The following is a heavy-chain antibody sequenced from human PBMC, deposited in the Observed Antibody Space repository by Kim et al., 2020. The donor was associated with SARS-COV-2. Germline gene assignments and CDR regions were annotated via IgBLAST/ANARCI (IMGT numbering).Heavy chain of an antibody. CDR1: GFTFSSYA. CDR2: IYSGGSST. V-gene: IGHV3-23*03. D-gene: IGHD6-13*01. CDR3: AKASSSSWYSFDP. Sequence: GGSLRLSCAASGFTFSSYAMSWVRQAPGKGLEWVSVIYSGGSSTYYADSVKGRFTISRDNTKNTLYRQMNSLRAEDTAVYYCAKASSSSWYSFDPWGQGTLVTVSS. J-gene: IGHJ5*02.